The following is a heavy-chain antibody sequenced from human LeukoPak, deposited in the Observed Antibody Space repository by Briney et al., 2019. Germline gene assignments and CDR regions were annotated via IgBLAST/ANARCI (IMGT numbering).Heavy chain of an antibody. CDR2: IKHDGSDK. D-gene: IGHD6-19*01. CDR3: ARGRIAVAGTVGY. CDR1: GFTFSSYW. J-gene: IGHJ4*02. Sequence: GGSLRLSCAASGFTFSSYWMNWVRQAPGKGLEWVANIKHDGSDKYYVDSVKGRFTISRDNAKNSLYLQMNSLRAEDTAVYYCARGRIAVAGTVGYWGQGTLVTVSS. V-gene: IGHV3-7*01.